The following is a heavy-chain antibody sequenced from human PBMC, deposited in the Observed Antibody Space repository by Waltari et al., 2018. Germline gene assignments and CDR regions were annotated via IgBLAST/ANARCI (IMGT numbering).Heavy chain of an antibody. CDR2: IYYSGST. CDR1: GGSISSYY. J-gene: IGHJ3*01. Sequence: QVQLQQWGAGLLKPSETLSLTCTVSGGSISSYYWSWIRQPPGKGLEWIGNIYYSGSTKYNPSLKSRVTISVDTSKNHFSLKLSSVTAADTAVYYCARERYYDSGHTRAFDLWGQGTMVTVSS. V-gene: IGHV4-59*01. D-gene: IGHD3-22*01. CDR3: ARERYYDSGHTRAFDL.